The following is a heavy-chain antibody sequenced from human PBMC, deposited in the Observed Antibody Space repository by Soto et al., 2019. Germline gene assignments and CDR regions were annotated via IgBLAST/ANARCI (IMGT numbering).Heavy chain of an antibody. CDR3: ARDGSYFGSGNFYSSDHYYGMDV. CDR2: ISAYNGNI. CDR1: GYTFTSYG. D-gene: IGHD3-10*01. Sequence: ASVKVSCKASGYTFTSYGISWVRQAPGQGLEWMGWISAYNGNINYAQNFQGRHTMTTDTSTSTAYMELRSLRSDDTAVYFCARDGSYFGSGNFYSSDHYYGMDVWGHGTTVTVSS. V-gene: IGHV1-18*01. J-gene: IGHJ6*02.